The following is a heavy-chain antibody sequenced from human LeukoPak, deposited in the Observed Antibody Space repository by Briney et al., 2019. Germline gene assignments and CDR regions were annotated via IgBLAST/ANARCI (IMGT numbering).Heavy chain of an antibody. V-gene: IGHV3-15*01. CDR2: IKSKTDGGTT. J-gene: IGHJ4*02. CDR1: GFTFSNAW. Sequence: PGGSLRLSCAASGFTFSNAWMSWVRQAPGKGLEWVGRIKSKTDGGTTDYAAPVKGRFTISRDDSKNTLYLQMNSLKTEDTAVYYCTSQPGGSYPFDYWGQGTLVTVSS. D-gene: IGHD1-26*01. CDR3: TSQPGGSYPFDY.